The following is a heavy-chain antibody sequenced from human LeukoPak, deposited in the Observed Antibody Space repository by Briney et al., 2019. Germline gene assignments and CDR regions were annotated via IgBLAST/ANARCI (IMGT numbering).Heavy chain of an antibody. CDR3: ARAGSYYFDY. V-gene: IGHV3-20*04. CDR2: INWNGGST. D-gene: IGHD1-26*01. Sequence: GGSLRLSCAASGFTFDDYGMSRVRQAPGKGLEWVSGINWNGGSTGYADSVKGRFTISRDNAKNSLYLQMNNLRAEDTALYYCARAGSYYFDYWGQGTLVTVSS. J-gene: IGHJ4*02. CDR1: GFTFDDYG.